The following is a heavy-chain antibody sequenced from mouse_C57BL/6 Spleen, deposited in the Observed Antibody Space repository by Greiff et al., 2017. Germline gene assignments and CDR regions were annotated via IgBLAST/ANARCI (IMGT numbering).Heavy chain of an antibody. V-gene: IGHV2-2*01. D-gene: IGHD2-5*01. CDR1: GFSLTSYG. J-gene: IGHJ4*01. CDR3: ARQGYYSNYDAMDY. CDR2: IWSGGST. Sequence: VQGVESGPGLVQPSQSLSITCTVSGFSLTSYGVHWVRQSPGKGLEWLGVIWSGGSTDYNAAFISRLSISKDNSKSQVFFKMNSLQADDTAIYYCARQGYYSNYDAMDYWGQGTSVTVSS.